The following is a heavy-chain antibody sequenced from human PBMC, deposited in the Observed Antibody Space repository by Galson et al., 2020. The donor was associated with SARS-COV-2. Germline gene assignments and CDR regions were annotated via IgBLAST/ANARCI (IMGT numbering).Heavy chain of an antibody. CDR2: ISGDGSST. J-gene: IGHJ4*02. CDR3: ARDPRNYDSSGH. CDR1: GFTFSGYW. Sequence: GESLKISCAASGFTFSGYWMHWVRQAPGKGLVWVSRISGDGSSTNYADSVKGRFTISRDNAKNTLYLQMSSLRAEDTALYYCARDPRNYDSSGHWGQGTLVTVSS. D-gene: IGHD3-22*01. V-gene: IGHV3-74*01.